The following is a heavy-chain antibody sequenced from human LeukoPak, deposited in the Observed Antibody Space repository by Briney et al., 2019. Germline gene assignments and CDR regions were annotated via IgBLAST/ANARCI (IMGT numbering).Heavy chain of an antibody. CDR3: AQHGGAFDI. J-gene: IGHJ3*02. Sequence: PSETLSLTCTVSGVSITTYHWSWLGQPTEERLEWLGYVYYTGSTNYNPSLKSRVAISVDTSKNQFSLKMSSVTAADTAVYYCAQHGGAFDIWGQGTMVTVSS. D-gene: IGHD2-2*01. CDR2: VYYTGST. V-gene: IGHV4-59*01. CDR1: GVSITTYH.